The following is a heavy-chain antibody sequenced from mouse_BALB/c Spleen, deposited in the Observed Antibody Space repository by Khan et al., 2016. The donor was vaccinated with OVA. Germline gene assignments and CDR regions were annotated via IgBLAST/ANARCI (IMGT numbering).Heavy chain of an antibody. D-gene: IGHD1-3*01. CDR3: ARLEDI. V-gene: IGHV2-9*02. CDR2: IWAGGST. CDR1: GFSLTSYG. J-gene: IGHJ2*01. Sequence: QVQLKQSGPGLVAPSQSLSITCTVSGFSLTSYGVHWVRQPPGKSLEWLGVIWAGGSTNYNSALMSRLSISKDNSKSQVFLRMNKLQTDDAGMYYCARLEDIWGQGTTLTVSS.